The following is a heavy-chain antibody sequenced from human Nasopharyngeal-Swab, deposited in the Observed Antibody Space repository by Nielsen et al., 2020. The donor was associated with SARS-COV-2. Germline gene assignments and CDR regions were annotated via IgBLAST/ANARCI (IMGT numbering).Heavy chain of an antibody. D-gene: IGHD3-22*01. J-gene: IGHJ4*02. V-gene: IGHV1-3*01. CDR1: GYTFTSYA. CDR2: INAGNGNT. Sequence: ASVKVSCKASGYTFTSYAMHWVRQAPGQRLEWMGWINAGNGNTKYSQKFQGRVTIIRDTSASTAYMELSSLRSEDTAVYYCARSTYYYDSSGYSFDYWGQGTLVTVSS. CDR3: ARSTYYYDSSGYSFDY.